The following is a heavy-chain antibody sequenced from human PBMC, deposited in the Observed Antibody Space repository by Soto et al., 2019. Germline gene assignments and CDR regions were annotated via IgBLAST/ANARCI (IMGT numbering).Heavy chain of an antibody. D-gene: IGHD3-3*01. J-gene: IGHJ6*02. Sequence: GASVKVSCKASGYTFTSYGISWVRQAPGQGLEWMGWISAYNGNTNYAQKLQGRVTMTTDTSTSTAYMELRSLRSDDTAVYYCARGITIFGVVIFYCYYGMDVWGQGTTVTVSS. CDR1: GYTFTSYG. V-gene: IGHV1-18*01. CDR3: ARGITIFGVVIFYCYYGMDV. CDR2: ISAYNGNT.